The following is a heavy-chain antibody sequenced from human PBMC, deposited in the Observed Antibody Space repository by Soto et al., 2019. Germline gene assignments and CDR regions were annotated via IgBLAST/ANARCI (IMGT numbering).Heavy chain of an antibody. V-gene: IGHV4-4*02. J-gene: IGHJ5*02. D-gene: IGHD5-12*01. CDR1: GGSISSSNW. Sequence: QVQLQESGPGLVKPSGTLSLICAVSGGSISSSNWWSWVRQPPGKGLEWIGEIFHSGTTNYNPSLKSRVTISVDKSKNQFSLRLSSVTAADTAVYYCARDSLVATISGWFDPWGQGTLVTVSS. CDR2: IFHSGTT. CDR3: ARDSLVATISGWFDP.